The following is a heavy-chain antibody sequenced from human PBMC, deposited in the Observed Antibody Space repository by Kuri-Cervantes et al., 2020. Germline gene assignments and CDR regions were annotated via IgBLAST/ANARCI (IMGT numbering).Heavy chain of an antibody. D-gene: IGHD3-9*01. CDR2: IYYSGIT. J-gene: IGHJ4*02. CDR1: GGSMSSYY. V-gene: IGHV4-59*01. CDR3: ARAAGTGYYDY. Sequence: GSLRLSCTVSGGSMSSYYWSWIRQPPGKGLEWIGNIYYSGITNYSPSLKSRVTISVDMSKNQFSLKLTSVTAAGTAVYYCARAAGTGYYDYWGQGTLVTVSS.